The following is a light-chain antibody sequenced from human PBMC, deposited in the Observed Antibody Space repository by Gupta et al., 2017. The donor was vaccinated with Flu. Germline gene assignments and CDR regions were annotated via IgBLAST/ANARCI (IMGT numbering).Light chain of an antibody. CDR2: RND. Sequence: IDRNDQRPSGVPDRFSCSKSGTSASLTISGLRSEDEADFYCAAWVDSLGGDVFGTGTKVTVL. V-gene: IGLV1-47*01. J-gene: IGLJ1*01. CDR3: AAWVDSLGGDV.